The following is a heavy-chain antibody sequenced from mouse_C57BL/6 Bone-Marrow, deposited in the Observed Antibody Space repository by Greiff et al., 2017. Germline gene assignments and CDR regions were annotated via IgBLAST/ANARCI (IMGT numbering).Heavy chain of an antibody. V-gene: IGHV6-3*01. CDR2: IRLKSDNYAT. Sequence: EVKLMESGGGLVQPGGSMKLSCVASGFTFSNYWMNWVRQSPEKGLEWVAQIRLKSDNYATHYAESVKGRFTISRDDSKSSVYLQKNNLRAEDTGIYYCTRYYGSSCYWYFDVWGTGTTVTVSS. CDR1: GFTFSNYW. J-gene: IGHJ1*03. D-gene: IGHD1-1*01. CDR3: TRYYGSSCYWYFDV.